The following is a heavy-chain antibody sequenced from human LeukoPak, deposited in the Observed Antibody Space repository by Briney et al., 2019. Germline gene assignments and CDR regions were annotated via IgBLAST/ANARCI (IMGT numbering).Heavy chain of an antibody. Sequence: PSETLSLTCTVSGGSISSYYWSWIRQPPGKGLEWIGYIYTSGSTNYNPSLKSRVTISVDTSKNQFSLKLSSVTAADTAVYYCARGFRTVPDLDYWGQGTLVTVSS. CDR3: ARGFRTVPDLDY. CDR1: GGSISSYY. D-gene: IGHD4-17*01. J-gene: IGHJ4*02. V-gene: IGHV4-4*09. CDR2: IYTSGST.